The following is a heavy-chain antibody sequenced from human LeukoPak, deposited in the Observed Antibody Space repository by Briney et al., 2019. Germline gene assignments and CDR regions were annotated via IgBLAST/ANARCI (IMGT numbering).Heavy chain of an antibody. CDR3: ARVGGWEPKLHGVTFDY. CDR2: IYYTGST. D-gene: IGHD1-26*01. J-gene: IGHJ4*02. V-gene: IGHV4-59*01. Sequence: PSETLSLTCTVSGGSISSYYWSWIRQPPAKGVEWIVYIYYTGSTNYNPSLKSRVTMSADTSKNQFSLKLSSVTAADTAVYFCARVGGWEPKLHGVTFDYLGQGTLVTVSS. CDR1: GGSISSYY.